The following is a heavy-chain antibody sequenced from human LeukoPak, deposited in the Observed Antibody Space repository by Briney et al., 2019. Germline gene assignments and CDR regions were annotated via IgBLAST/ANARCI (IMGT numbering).Heavy chain of an antibody. CDR1: GFTFSSYW. V-gene: IGHV3-7*04. Sequence: GGSLRLSCAAYGFTFSSYWMSWVRQAPGKGLEWVANIKPDGSEKKYVDSVNGRFTISRNNAKNSLYLQMNSLRAEDTAAYYCARGGYYYGNWGQGTLVTVSS. J-gene: IGHJ4*02. CDR2: IKPDGSEK. CDR3: ARGGYYYGN. D-gene: IGHD3-22*01.